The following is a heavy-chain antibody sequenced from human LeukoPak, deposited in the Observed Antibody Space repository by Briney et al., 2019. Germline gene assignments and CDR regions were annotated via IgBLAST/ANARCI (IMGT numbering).Heavy chain of an antibody. V-gene: IGHV1-18*01. CDR1: GYTFTSYG. CDR2: ISAYNGNT. J-gene: IGHJ6*03. Sequence: ASVKVSCKASGYTFTSYGISWVRQAPGQGLEWMGWISAYNGNTNYAQKPQGRVTMTTDTSTSTAYMELRSLRSDDTAVYYCARHPGSYYYYYMDVWGKGTTVTVSS. CDR3: ARHPGSYYYYYMDV. D-gene: IGHD1-1*01.